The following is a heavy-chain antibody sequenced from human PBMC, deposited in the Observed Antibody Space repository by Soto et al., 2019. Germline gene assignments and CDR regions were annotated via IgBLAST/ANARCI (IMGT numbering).Heavy chain of an antibody. CDR2: INAGNGNT. V-gene: IGHV1-3*01. Sequence: ASVKVSCKASGYTFTSYAMHWVRQAPGQRLEWMGWINAGNGNTKYSQKFQGRVTITRDTSASTAYMELSSLRSEYTAVYYCARGLNGCLHYCDYWGQGTPVTVSS. D-gene: IGHD2-8*01. J-gene: IGHJ4*02. CDR3: ARGLNGCLHYCDY. CDR1: GYTFTSYA.